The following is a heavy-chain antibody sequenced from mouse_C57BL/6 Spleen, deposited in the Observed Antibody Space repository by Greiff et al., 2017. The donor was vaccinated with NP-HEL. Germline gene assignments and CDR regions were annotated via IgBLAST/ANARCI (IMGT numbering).Heavy chain of an antibody. CDR3: ARGGLRRDYAMDY. J-gene: IGHJ4*01. CDR1: GYAFTNYL. V-gene: IGHV1-54*01. D-gene: IGHD2-2*01. CDR2: INPGSGGT. Sequence: VQLQQSGAELVRPGTSVKVSCKASGYAFTNYLIEWVKQRPGQGLEWIGVINPGSGGTNYNEKFKGKATLTADKSSSTAYMQLSSLTSEDSAVYFCARGGLRRDYAMDYWGQGTSVTVSS.